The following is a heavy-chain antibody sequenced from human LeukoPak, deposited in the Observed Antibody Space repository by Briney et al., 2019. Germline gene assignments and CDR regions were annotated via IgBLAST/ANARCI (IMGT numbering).Heavy chain of an antibody. V-gene: IGHV1-46*01. CDR1: GYTFTSYY. D-gene: IGHD3-22*01. CDR3: ARVGYYDSSGYYY. J-gene: IGHJ4*02. Sequence: ASVKVSCKASGYTFTSYYMRWVRQAPGQGLEWMGLINPTGGSTGYAQKFQGRVTMTRDMSTSTVYMELSSLRSEDTAVYYCARVGYYDSSGYYYWGQGTLVTVSS. CDR2: INPTGGST.